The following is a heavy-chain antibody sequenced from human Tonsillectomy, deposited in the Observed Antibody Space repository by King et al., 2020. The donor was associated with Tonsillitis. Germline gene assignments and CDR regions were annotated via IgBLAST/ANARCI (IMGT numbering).Heavy chain of an antibody. V-gene: IGHV4-61*02. D-gene: IGHD1-26*01. CDR1: RGPISSGGHY. J-gene: IGHJ6*03. CDR2: IYPSGST. Sequence: QVQLQESGPRLVKPSQTLSLTCTVSRGPISSGGHYWSWIRQPAGKGLEWIGRIYPSGSTNYNPSLKSRVTMSIETSKSQFSLKLSAVTAADTAIYNCARGRVECRSINCYHYMDVWGNGTTVTVSS. CDR3: ARGRVECRSINCYHYMDV.